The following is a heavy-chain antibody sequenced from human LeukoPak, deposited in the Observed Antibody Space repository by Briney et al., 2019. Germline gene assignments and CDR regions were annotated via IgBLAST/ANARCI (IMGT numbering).Heavy chain of an antibody. CDR1: GFTFSSFA. J-gene: IGHJ4*02. CDR3: AKNKGYCSSTSCWYFDY. Sequence: GGSLRLSCAASGFTFSSFAMSWVRHAPGKGLEWLSTISDSGGSTYYADSVRGRFTISRDNSKNTLYLQMNSLRAEDTAVYYCAKNKGYCSSTSCWYFDYWGQGTLVTVSS. V-gene: IGHV3-23*01. CDR2: ISDSGGST. D-gene: IGHD2-2*01.